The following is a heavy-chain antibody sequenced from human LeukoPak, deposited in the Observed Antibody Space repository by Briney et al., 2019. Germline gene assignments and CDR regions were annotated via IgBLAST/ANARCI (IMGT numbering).Heavy chain of an antibody. V-gene: IGHV3-23*01. CDR1: GFTFSTYG. Sequence: GGSLRLSCAASGFTFSTYGMTWVRQAPGKGLEWVSSISDSGGSTQSADSVKGRFTISRDNSKNTLYLQMNSLRAVDTAEYYCAKHTHNLGGFFDPWGQGTLVTVSS. CDR3: AKHTHNLGGFFDP. J-gene: IGHJ5*02. D-gene: IGHD2-15*01. CDR2: ISDSGGST.